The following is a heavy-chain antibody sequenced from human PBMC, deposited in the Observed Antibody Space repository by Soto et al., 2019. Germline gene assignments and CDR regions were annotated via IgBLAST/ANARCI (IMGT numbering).Heavy chain of an antibody. CDR1: GGSISSRCYY. CDR3: ARIVLMVYAPGVGWFDP. CDR2: IYYSGST. D-gene: IGHD2-8*01. Sequence: SETLSLTCTVSGGSISSRCYYWSWIRQHPGKGLEWIGYIYYSGSTNYNPSLKSRVTISVDTSKNQFSLKLSSVTAADTAVYYCARIVLMVYAPGVGWFDPWGQGTLVTLSS. V-gene: IGHV4-61*01. J-gene: IGHJ5*02.